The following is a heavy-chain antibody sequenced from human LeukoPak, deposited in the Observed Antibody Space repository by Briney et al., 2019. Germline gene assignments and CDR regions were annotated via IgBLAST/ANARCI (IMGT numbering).Heavy chain of an antibody. V-gene: IGHV1-69*13. CDR1: GDTFSKYP. CDR3: AIGSDTVPGPAAIRGSNWFDP. Sequence: ASVKVSCKASGDTFSKYPISWVRQAPGQGLEWMGGSVPIFGGPNYAQKFQGRVTITVDESASTAYMELSSLTYEDTALYYCAIGSDTVPGPAAIRGSNWFDPWGQGTLVTVPS. CDR2: SVPIFGGP. D-gene: IGHD2-2*02. J-gene: IGHJ5*02.